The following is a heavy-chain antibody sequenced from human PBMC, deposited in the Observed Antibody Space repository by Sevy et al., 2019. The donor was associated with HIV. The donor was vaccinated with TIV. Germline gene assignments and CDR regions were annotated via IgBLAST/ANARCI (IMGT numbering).Heavy chain of an antibody. CDR3: AREKSRTLGSGYFYGMDV. CDR1: GFTFSSYA. CDR2: ISYDGSNK. J-gene: IGHJ6*02. Sequence: GGSLRLSCAASGFTFSSYAMHWVRQAPGKGLEWVAVISYDGSNKYYADSVKGRFTISRDNSKNTLYLQMNSLRAEDTAVYYCAREKSRTLGSGYFYGMDVWGHGTTVTVSS. D-gene: IGHD3-3*01. V-gene: IGHV3-30-3*01.